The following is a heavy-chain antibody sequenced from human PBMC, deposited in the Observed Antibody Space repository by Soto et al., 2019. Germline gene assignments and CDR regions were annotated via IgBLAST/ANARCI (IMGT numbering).Heavy chain of an antibody. D-gene: IGHD1-26*01. V-gene: IGHV3-15*07. CDR3: VTGAY. J-gene: IGHJ4*02. CDR2: IKSKNDGGTI. Sequence: EVQMVESGGDLVEPGGSLRLSCAAAGFTFNTAWMNWVSQAPGKGLEWVGRIKSKNDGGTIDYATPVKGRFSFSRDDSKKTLYLLMSSLKTDDSAVYYCVTGAYWGQGTLVTVSS. CDR1: GFTFNTAW.